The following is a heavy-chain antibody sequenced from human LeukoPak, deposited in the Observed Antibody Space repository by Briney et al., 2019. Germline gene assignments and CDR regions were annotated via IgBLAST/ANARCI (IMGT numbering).Heavy chain of an antibody. CDR3: ARDSLSSLWFGGASNI. V-gene: IGHV1-69*04. CDR1: GGTFSSYA. Sequence: SVKVSCKASGGTFSSYAISWVRQAPGQGLEWMGRIIPILGIANYAQKFQGRVTITADKSTSTAYMELSSLRSEDTAVYYCARDSLSSLWFGGASNIWGQGTMVTVSS. CDR2: IIPILGIA. D-gene: IGHD3-10*01. J-gene: IGHJ3*02.